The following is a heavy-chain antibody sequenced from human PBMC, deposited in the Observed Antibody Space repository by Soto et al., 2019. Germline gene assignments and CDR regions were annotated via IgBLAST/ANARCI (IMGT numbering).Heavy chain of an antibody. CDR1: GFTFSSYA. V-gene: IGHV3-23*01. D-gene: IGHD3-22*01. CDR2: ISGSGGST. J-gene: IGHJ4*02. Sequence: GGSLRLSCADSGFTFSSYAMSWVRQAPGKGLEWVSAISGSGGSTYYADSVKGRFTISRDNSKNTLYLQMNSLRAEDTAVYYCAKDPHRTYCDSSGYYDYWGQGTLVTVSS. CDR3: AKDPHRTYCDSSGYYDY.